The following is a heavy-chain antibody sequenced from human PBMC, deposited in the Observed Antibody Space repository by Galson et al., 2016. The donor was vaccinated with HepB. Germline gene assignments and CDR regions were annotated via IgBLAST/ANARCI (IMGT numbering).Heavy chain of an antibody. CDR1: GFTFDDYA. Sequence: SLRLSCAASGFTFDDYAMHWVRQAPGKGLEWVSGISWNSGNTGYADSVKGRFTISRDNAKDSLYLQMNSLRPEDTALYFCAKAAQYCSSSSCRNWFDPWGLGTLVTVPS. J-gene: IGHJ5*02. V-gene: IGHV3-9*01. CDR2: ISWNSGNT. CDR3: AKAAQYCSSSSCRNWFDP. D-gene: IGHD2-2*01.